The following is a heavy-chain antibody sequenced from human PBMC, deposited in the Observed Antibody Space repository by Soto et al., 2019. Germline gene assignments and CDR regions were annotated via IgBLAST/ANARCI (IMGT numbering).Heavy chain of an antibody. CDR3: ARGYDILTGYWD. J-gene: IGHJ4*02. CDR1: GGSISSGGYY. V-gene: IGHV4-31*03. Sequence: SETLSLTCTVSGGSISSGGYYWSWIRQHPGKGLEWIGYIYYSGSTYYNPSLKSRVTISVDTSKNQFSLKLSSVTAADTAVYYCARGYDILTGYWDWGQGTLVTVSS. D-gene: IGHD3-9*01. CDR2: IYYSGST.